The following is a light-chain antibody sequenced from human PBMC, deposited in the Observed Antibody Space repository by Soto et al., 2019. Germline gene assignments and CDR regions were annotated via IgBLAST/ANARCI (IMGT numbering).Light chain of an antibody. CDR2: ANN. CDR1: SSNVGAGYD. Sequence: VLTQPPSVSGAPGQRVNLSCTGSSSNVGAGYDVHWYQHLPGTAPKLLIYANNNRPSGVPDRFSGSKSGTSASLAISGLQAEDEADYYCQSYDSSLNSRVFGGGTKLTVL. J-gene: IGLJ2*01. V-gene: IGLV1-40*01. CDR3: QSYDSSLNSRV.